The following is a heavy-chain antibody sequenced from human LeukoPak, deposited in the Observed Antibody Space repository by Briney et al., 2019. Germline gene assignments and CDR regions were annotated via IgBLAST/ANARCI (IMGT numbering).Heavy chain of an antibody. D-gene: IGHD6-13*01. CDR1: GFTFSYHS. Sequence: GGSLRLSCADSGFTFSYHSMNWVRQAPGRGLERVSYISSDSSTIYYADSVKGRFTISRDNAKDSLYLQMNTLRDEDTAVYYCARDSYSSTWPTYYYYYAIDVWGQGTTVTVS. CDR2: ISSDSSTI. CDR3: ARDSYSSTWPTYYYYYAIDV. V-gene: IGHV3-48*02. J-gene: IGHJ6*02.